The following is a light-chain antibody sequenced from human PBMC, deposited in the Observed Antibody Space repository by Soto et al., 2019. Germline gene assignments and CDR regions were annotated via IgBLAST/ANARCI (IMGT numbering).Light chain of an antibody. CDR1: QTISSW. J-gene: IGKJ1*01. V-gene: IGKV1-5*03. Sequence: DIQMTQSPSTLSGSVGDRVTITCRASQTISSWLARYQQKPGKAPKLLIYKASTLKSGVPSRFSGSGSGTEFTLTISSLQPDDFATYYCQHYNSYSEACGQGTKVELK. CDR2: KAS. CDR3: QHYNSYSEA.